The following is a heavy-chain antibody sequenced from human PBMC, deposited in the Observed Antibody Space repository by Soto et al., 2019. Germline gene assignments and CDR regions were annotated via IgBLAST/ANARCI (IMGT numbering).Heavy chain of an antibody. CDR2: INDSGKI. CDR3: ARGTGGPRMRD. CDR1: GGSFSGYF. V-gene: IGHV4-34*01. D-gene: IGHD3-16*01. Sequence: QVQLQQWGAGLLMPSETLSLTCAVYGGSFSGYFWTWIRQPPGKGLEWIGEINDSGKINYNPSLKSRVTMSGDTSKNQFSLILTSVTAADTAVYYCARGTGGPRMRDWGQGALVTVSS. J-gene: IGHJ4*02.